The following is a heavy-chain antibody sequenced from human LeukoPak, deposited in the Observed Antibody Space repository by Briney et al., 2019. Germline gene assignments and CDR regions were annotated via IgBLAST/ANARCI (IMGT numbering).Heavy chain of an antibody. J-gene: IGHJ4*02. V-gene: IGHV3-23*01. D-gene: IGHD6-19*01. CDR1: GFTFSSYA. CDR2: ISGSGGST. Sequence: PGASLRLTCAASGFTFSSYAMSWVRQAPGKGLEWVSAISGSGGSTYYADSVKGRFTISRDNSKNTLYLQMNSLRAEDTAVYCCAKALSSAIAVAGTRDYWGQGTLVTVSS. CDR3: AKALSSAIAVAGTRDY.